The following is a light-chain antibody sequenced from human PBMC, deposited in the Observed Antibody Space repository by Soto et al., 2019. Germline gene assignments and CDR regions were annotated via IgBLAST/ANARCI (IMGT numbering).Light chain of an antibody. CDR3: QHELT. V-gene: IGKV3-20*01. J-gene: IGKJ3*01. CDR1: RSVASKY. CDR2: GAS. Sequence: VLTQSPGTLSLSPGERATLSCRASRSVASKYFAWYQQKPGRAPRLLIYGASTRATGIPDRFSGSVSGTDFTLTVSRLESEEFAVYFCQHELTFGPGTKV.